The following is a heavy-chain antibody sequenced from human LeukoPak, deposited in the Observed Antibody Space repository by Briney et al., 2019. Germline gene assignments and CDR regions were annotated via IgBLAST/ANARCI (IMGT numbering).Heavy chain of an antibody. D-gene: IGHD3-22*01. CDR1: GFTFSSYS. CDR2: ISNSSSYI. J-gene: IGHJ4*02. V-gene: IGHV3-21*01. Sequence: GGSLRLSCTTSGFTFSSYSMNWVRQAPGKGLEWVSFISNSSSYIYYADSVKGRFTISRDNAKNSLYLQMSSLRAEDAAVYYCARGVGSAYYYYFDYWGQGTLVTVSS. CDR3: ARGVGSAYYYYFDY.